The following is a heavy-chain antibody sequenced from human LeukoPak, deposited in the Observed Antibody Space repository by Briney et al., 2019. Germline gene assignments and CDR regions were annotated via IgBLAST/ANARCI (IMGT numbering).Heavy chain of an antibody. CDR3: AKMLPRRFYYYYGMDV. V-gene: IGHV3-23*01. J-gene: IGHJ6*02. Sequence: SGGSLRLSCAASGFTFSSYAMSWVRQALGKGLEWVSAISGSGGSTYYADSVKGRFTISRDNSKNTLYLQMNSLRAEDTAVYYCAKMLPRRFYYYYGMDVWGQGTTVTVSS. CDR1: GFTFSSYA. D-gene: IGHD3-3*01. CDR2: ISGSGGST.